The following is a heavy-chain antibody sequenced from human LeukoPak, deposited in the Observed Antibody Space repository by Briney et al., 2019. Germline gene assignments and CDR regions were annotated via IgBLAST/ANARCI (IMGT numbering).Heavy chain of an antibody. CDR2: INWSGGST. J-gene: IGHJ4*02. D-gene: IGHD2-2*01. CDR1: GFAFDEHG. Sequence: TGGSLRLSCTASGFAFDEHGMSWVRQVPGKGLEWVSGINWSGGSTGYADPLRGRFTISRDSAKNSLYLQMDSLRAEDTALYYCARAPITSPFYFDYWGQGTLVTVSS. V-gene: IGHV3-20*04. CDR3: ARAPITSPFYFDY.